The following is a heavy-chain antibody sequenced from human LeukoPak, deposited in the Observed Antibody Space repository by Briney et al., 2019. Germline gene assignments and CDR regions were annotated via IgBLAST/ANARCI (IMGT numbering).Heavy chain of an antibody. V-gene: IGHV3-30*02. CDR3: AKGDTSMAIYNWFDP. Sequence: GGSLRLSCAASGFTFNTYGIHWVRQAPGKGLEWVAFIHYDGGTQYFADSVKGRFTISRDNSKNTVYLQASSLRAEDTAIYYCAKGDTSMAIYNWFDPWGQGTLVTVSS. J-gene: IGHJ5*02. CDR2: IHYDGGTQ. D-gene: IGHD5-18*01. CDR1: GFTFNTYG.